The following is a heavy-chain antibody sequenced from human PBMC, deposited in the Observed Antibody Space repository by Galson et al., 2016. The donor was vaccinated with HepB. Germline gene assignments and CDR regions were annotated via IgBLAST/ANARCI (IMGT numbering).Heavy chain of an antibody. D-gene: IGHD6-6*01. J-gene: IGHJ6*02. CDR1: GDSVSSSTAA. V-gene: IGHV6-1*01. CDR3: VRLIATPVYGLDV. Sequence: CAIPGDSVSSSTAAWNWIRQSPSRGLEWLGRTYYRSKWYLEYAVSVKSRISISPDTSKNQFPLQLNPVTPEDTGVYYCVRLIATPVYGLDVWGQGTTVTVSS. CDR2: TYYRSKWYL.